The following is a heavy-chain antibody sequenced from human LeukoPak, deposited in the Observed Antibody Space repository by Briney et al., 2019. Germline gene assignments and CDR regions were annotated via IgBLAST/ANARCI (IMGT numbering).Heavy chain of an antibody. J-gene: IGHJ4*02. D-gene: IGHD3-22*01. Sequence: SETLSLTCAVYGGSFSGYYWSWIRQPPGKGLEWIGEINHSGSTNYNPPLKSRVTISVDTSKNQFSLKLSSVTAADTAVYYCARGAWYYYDSSGYRFDYWGQGTLVTVSS. CDR1: GGSFSGYY. CDR2: INHSGST. CDR3: ARGAWYYYDSSGYRFDY. V-gene: IGHV4-34*01.